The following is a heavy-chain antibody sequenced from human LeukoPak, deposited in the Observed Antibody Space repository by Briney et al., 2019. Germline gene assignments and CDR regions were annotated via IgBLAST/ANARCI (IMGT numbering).Heavy chain of an antibody. CDR2: ISSSSSYV. Sequence: GGSLRLSCAASGFTFSSYSMNWVRQAPGKGLEWVSSISSSSSYVYYADSVKGRFTISRDNAKNSLYLQMNSLRAEDTAVYYCASIYCTNGVCYQRGYYFDYWGQGTLVTVSS. J-gene: IGHJ4*02. D-gene: IGHD2-8*01. CDR3: ASIYCTNGVCYQRGYYFDY. CDR1: GFTFSSYS. V-gene: IGHV3-21*01.